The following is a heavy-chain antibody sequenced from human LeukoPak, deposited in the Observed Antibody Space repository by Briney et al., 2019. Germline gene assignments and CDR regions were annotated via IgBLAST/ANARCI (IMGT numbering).Heavy chain of an antibody. CDR3: ARDRSYDFWSGYSTPDY. CDR1: GFTFSSYG. D-gene: IGHD3-3*01. J-gene: IGHJ4*02. V-gene: IGHV3-33*01. CDR2: IWYDGSNK. Sequence: GGSLRLSCAASGFTFSSYGMRWVRQAPGKGLEWVAVIWYDGSNKYYADSVKGRFTISRDNSKNTLDLQMNSLRAEDTAVYYCARDRSYDFWSGYSTPDYWGQGTLVTVSS.